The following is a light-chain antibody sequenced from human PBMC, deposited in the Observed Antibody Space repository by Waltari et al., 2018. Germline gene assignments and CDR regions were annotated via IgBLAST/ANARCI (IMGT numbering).Light chain of an antibody. CDR2: DAS. CDR1: QNINTD. V-gene: IGKV3-11*01. CDR3: QQCFYWPRT. Sequence: EIVLTQSPGTVSLSPGERATLSCRASQNINTDLVWYQQKPGQPPRLLIYDASNRASGIPPRFSGSGSGTDFTLIISSLEPEDFAVYFCQQCFYWPRTFGHGTKIEMK. J-gene: IGKJ1*01.